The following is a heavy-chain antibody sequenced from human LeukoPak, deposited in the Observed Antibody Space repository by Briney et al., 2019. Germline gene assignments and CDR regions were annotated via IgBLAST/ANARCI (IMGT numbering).Heavy chain of an antibody. D-gene: IGHD3-16*01. J-gene: IGHJ1*01. CDR3: AKDDDWGRFNH. CDR1: GFTFSSYA. Sequence: GGSLRLSCAASGFTFSSYAMHWVRQAPGKGLEWVAVISYDGSNKYYADSVRGRFTISRDNFKNTVSLQLNSLRAEDTAMYYCAKDDDWGRFNHWGQGTLVTVSS. CDR2: ISYDGSNK. V-gene: IGHV3-30*04.